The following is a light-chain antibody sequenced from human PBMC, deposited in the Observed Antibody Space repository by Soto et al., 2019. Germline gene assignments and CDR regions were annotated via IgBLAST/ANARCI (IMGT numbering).Light chain of an antibody. CDR3: SARDDSLSGVV. V-gene: IGLV1-47*01. Sequence: QPVLTQPPSTSGTPGRRVTIPGSGSSSNIGSNHVYWYQQFPGMAPKLLMYRSDQRPTGVPDRFSGSKSGTSASLAISGLRSDDEADYYCSARDDSLSGVVFGGGTKLTVL. J-gene: IGLJ2*01. CDR1: SSNIGSNH. CDR2: RSD.